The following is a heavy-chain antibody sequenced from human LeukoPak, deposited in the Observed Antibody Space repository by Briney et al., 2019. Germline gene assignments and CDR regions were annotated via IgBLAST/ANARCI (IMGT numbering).Heavy chain of an antibody. V-gene: IGHV4-39*07. CDR1: GGSISSSSYY. CDR3: ARGVTFGGVIVGKWKGKYYFDY. J-gene: IGHJ4*02. CDR2: IYYSGST. D-gene: IGHD3-16*02. Sequence: PSETLSLTCTVSGGSISSSSYYWGWIRQPPGKGLEWIGSIYYSGSTNYNPSLKSRVTISVDTSKNQFSLKLSSVTAADTAVYYCARGVTFGGVIVGKWKGKYYFDYWGQGTLVTVSS.